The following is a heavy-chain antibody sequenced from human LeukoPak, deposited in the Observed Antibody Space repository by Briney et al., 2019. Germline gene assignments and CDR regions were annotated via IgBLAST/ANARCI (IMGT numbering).Heavy chain of an antibody. Sequence: ASVKVSCKASGYTFTSYDINWVRQATGQGLEWMGWMNPNSGNTGYAQKFQGRVTITRNTSISTAYMELSSLRSEDTAVYYCERGRGRGGDFDIWGQGTMVTVSS. CDR1: GYTFTSYD. J-gene: IGHJ3*02. CDR2: MNPNSGNT. D-gene: IGHD3-10*01. CDR3: ERGRGRGGDFDI. V-gene: IGHV1-8*03.